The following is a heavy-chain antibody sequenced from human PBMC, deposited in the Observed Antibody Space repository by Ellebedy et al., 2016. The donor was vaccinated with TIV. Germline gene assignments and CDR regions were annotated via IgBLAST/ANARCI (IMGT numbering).Heavy chain of an antibody. V-gene: IGHV4-39*01. CDR2: IYYSGST. CDR1: GGSISSSSYY. Sequence: SETLSLTCTVSGGSISSSSYYWGWIRQPPGKGLEWIGSIYYSGSTYYNPSLKSRVTISVDTSKNQFSLKLSSVTAADTAVYYCARSRGRTMVRGVIIDWGQGTLVTVSS. J-gene: IGHJ4*02. CDR3: ARSRGRTMVRGVIID. D-gene: IGHD3-10*01.